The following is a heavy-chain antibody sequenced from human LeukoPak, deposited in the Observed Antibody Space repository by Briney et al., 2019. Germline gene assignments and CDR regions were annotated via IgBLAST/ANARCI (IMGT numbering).Heavy chain of an antibody. CDR1: GFTFSSYA. CDR2: ISGSGGST. Sequence: QPGGSLRLSCAASGFTFSSYAMSWVRQAPGKGLEWVSAISGSGGSTYYADSVKGRFTISRDNSKNTLYLQMNSLRAEDTAVYYCAKGQSYYYGSGSYPDPWGQGTLVTVSS. V-gene: IGHV3-23*01. CDR3: AKGQSYYYGSGSYPDP. J-gene: IGHJ5*02. D-gene: IGHD3-10*01.